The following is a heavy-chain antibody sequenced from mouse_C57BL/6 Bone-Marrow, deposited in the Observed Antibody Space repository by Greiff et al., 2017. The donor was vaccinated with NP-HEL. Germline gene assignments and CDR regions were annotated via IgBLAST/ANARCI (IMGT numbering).Heavy chain of an antibody. CDR3: ARRDSWFAY. CDR1: GYTFTSYW. V-gene: IGHV1-64*01. Sequence: VQLQESGAELVKPGASVKLSCKASGYTFTSYWMHWVKQRPGQGLEWIGMIHPNSGSTNYNEKFKSKATLTVDKSSSTAYMQLSSLTSEDSAVYYCARRDSWFAYWGQGTLVTVSA. CDR2: IHPNSGST. J-gene: IGHJ3*01.